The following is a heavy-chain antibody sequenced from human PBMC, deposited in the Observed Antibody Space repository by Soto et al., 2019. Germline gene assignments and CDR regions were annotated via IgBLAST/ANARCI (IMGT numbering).Heavy chain of an antibody. CDR1: GFNFAEYA. D-gene: IGHD1-7*01. CDR3: ARGSGGNYPGSRVFDS. Sequence: GGSLRLSCAASGFNFAEYAMHWVRQIPGKGLEWVSGISWDGGSTVYADSVEGRFTITRDNSKNALYLQINSVRVEDTAIYYCARGSGGNYPGSRVFDSWGHGARVTVSS. CDR2: ISWDGGST. V-gene: IGHV3-20*04. J-gene: IGHJ4*01.